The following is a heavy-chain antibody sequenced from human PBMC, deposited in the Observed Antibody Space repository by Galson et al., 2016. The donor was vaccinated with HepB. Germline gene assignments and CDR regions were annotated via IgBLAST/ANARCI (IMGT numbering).Heavy chain of an antibody. CDR1: GYIFTSYY. D-gene: IGHD3-22*01. CDR2: INPSDGST. J-gene: IGHJ4*02. V-gene: IGHV1-46*01. CDR3: AREGGQDSSSWSAFDI. Sequence: SVKVSCKASGYIFTSYYLHWVRQAPGQGLEWMGIINPSDGSTYYAQNFQGRVTMSRDTSTGTVYMELRSLRSEDTAVYYCAREGGQDSSSWSAFDIWGQGTLVTVSS.